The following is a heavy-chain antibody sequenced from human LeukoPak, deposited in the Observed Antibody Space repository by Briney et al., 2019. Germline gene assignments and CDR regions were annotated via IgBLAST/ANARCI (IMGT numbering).Heavy chain of an antibody. J-gene: IGHJ5*02. CDR3: AREDYENWFDP. V-gene: IGHV3-21*01. CDR2: ISSSSSYI. CDR1: GFTFSSYG. Sequence: GGSLRLSCAASGFTFSSYGMHWVRQAPGKGLEWVSSISSSSSYIYYADSVKGRFTISRDNAKNSLYLQMNSLRAEDTAVYYCAREDYENWFDPWGQGTLVTVSS. D-gene: IGHD4-17*01.